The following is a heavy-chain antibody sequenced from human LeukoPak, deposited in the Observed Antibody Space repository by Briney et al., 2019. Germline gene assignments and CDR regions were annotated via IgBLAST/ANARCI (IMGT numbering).Heavy chain of an antibody. D-gene: IGHD4-17*01. CDR1: GFTFSSYV. V-gene: IGHV3-30*04. J-gene: IGHJ5*02. CDR2: ISYDGSNE. Sequence: PGGSLRLSCAASGFTFSSYVMHWVRQAPGKGLEWVAIISYDGSNEYYADSVKGRFIISRDNSKNMLYLQIKGLRAEDTAVYFCAKDRGDYTNWFDPWGQGKLVTVSS. CDR3: AKDRGDYTNWFDP.